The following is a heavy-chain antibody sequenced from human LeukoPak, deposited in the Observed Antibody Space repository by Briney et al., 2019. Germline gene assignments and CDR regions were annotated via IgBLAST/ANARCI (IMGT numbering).Heavy chain of an antibody. CDR2: MKPNSGNT. CDR3: ATELRWKDH. CDR1: GYTFTNYD. Sequence: ASVKVSCKASGYTFTNYDIDWVRQATGQGLEWMGYMKPNSGNTGYAQKFQGRVTMTRDTSISTAYMELSSLTSEDTAVYYCATELRWKDHWGQGTLVTVSS. V-gene: IGHV1-8*01. J-gene: IGHJ4*02. D-gene: IGHD4-23*01.